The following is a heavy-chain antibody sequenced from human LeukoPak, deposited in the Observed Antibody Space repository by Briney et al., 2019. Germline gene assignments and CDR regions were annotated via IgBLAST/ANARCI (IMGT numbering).Heavy chain of an antibody. CDR1: GGSISSYY. CDR2: IYYSGST. V-gene: IGHV4-59*01. D-gene: IGHD6-13*01. J-gene: IGHJ6*02. CDR3: ARAQYSSSSDFPYYYYGMDV. Sequence: SETLSLTCTVSGGSISSYYWSRIRQPPGKGLEWIGYIYYSGSTNYNPSLKSRVTISVDTSKNQFSLKLSSVTAADTAVYYCARAQYSSSSDFPYYYYGMDVWGQGTTVTVSS.